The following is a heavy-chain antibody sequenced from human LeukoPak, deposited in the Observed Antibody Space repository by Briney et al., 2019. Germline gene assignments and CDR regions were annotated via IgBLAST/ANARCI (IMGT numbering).Heavy chain of an antibody. V-gene: IGHV3-23*01. J-gene: IGHJ2*01. CDR2: ITGSSTWT. CDR3: ARELVSLGTGYFDL. CDR1: GFTFGTYG. Sequence: GGSVRLSCEASGFTFGTYGMTWVRQAPGKGLEWVSGITGSSTWTYFADSVKGRFTISRDNSKNTLHLQMNNLRVEDTAIYYCARELVSLGTGYFDLWGRGSLVTVSS. D-gene: IGHD7-27*01.